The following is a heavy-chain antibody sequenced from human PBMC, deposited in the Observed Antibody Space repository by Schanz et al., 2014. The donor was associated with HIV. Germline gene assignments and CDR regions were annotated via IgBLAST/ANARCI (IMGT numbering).Heavy chain of an antibody. J-gene: IGHJ5*02. Sequence: QVQLQQWGAGLVKPSETLSLTCAVYSGPFGGTWWNWLRQPPGKGLEWIGDINHNGATRYNSSLNPRVTMSLDPSRRQISLKLVSVTAADTAVYYCARGFLMGRDYDYILGSSRYAAWFDPWGQGTLVTVSS. D-gene: IGHD3-16*01. CDR2: INHNGAT. V-gene: IGHV4-34*01. CDR1: SGPFGGTW. CDR3: ARGFLMGRDYDYILGSSRYAAWFDP.